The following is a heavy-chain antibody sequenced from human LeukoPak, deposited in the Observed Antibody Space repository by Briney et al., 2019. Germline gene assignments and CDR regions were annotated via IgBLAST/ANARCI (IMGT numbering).Heavy chain of an antibody. V-gene: IGHV3-23*01. Sequence: GGSLRLSCAASGFTFSSYAMSWVRQAPGKGLEWVSAISGSGGSTYYADSVKGRFSISRDNSKNTLYLQMNSLRAEDTAVYYCAKALSITGNPESGWGQGTLVTVSS. CDR3: AKALSITGNPESG. D-gene: IGHD1-20*01. CDR1: GFTFSSYA. CDR2: ISGSGGST. J-gene: IGHJ4*02.